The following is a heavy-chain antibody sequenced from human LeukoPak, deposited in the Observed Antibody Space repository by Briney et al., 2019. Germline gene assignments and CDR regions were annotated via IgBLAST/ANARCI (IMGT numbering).Heavy chain of an antibody. J-gene: IGHJ3*02. V-gene: IGHV4-4*02. CDR2: IHRDGST. CDR1: GVSISTGYW. CDR3: ARQRLGYCSSTSCRILDI. D-gene: IGHD2-2*01. Sequence: SETLSLTCVVSGVSISTGYWWSWVRQSPEKGLEWIGEIHRDGSTNYNPSLKSRVTISVDTSKNQFSLKLSSVTAADTAVYYCARQRLGYCSSTSCRILDIWGQGTMVTVSS.